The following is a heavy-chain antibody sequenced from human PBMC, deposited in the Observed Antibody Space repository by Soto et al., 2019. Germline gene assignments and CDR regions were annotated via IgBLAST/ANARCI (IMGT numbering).Heavy chain of an antibody. Sequence: HPGGSLRLSCAASGFTFSSYWMSWVRQAPGKGLEWVANIKQDGSEKYYVDSVKGRFTISRDNAKNSLYLQMNSLRAEDTAVYYCVRDSLEEGVLLWFGESAPPYYFDYWGQGTLVTVSS. CDR3: VRDSLEEGVLLWFGESAPPYYFDY. V-gene: IGHV3-7*03. D-gene: IGHD3-10*01. CDR1: GFTFSSYW. J-gene: IGHJ4*02. CDR2: IKQDGSEK.